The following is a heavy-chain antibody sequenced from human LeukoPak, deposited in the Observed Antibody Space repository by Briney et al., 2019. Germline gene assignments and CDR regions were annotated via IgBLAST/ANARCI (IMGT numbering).Heavy chain of an antibody. CDR1: GFTFSSYS. D-gene: IGHD3-22*01. Sequence: PGGSLRLSCAASGFTFSSYSMNWVRQAPGKGLEWVSSISSSSSYIYSADSVKGRFTISRDNAKNSLYLQMNSLRAEDTAVYYCARDQDYYDSSGYSLFDYWGQGTLVTVSS. CDR2: ISSSSSYI. CDR3: ARDQDYYDSSGYSLFDY. V-gene: IGHV3-21*01. J-gene: IGHJ4*02.